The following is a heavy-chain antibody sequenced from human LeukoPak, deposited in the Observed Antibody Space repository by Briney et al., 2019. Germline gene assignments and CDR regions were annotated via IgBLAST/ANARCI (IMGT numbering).Heavy chain of an antibody. CDR1: GFTFSSYA. V-gene: IGHV3-23*01. CDR3: AKDQGSGSYASDY. Sequence: GGSLRLSCAASGFTFSSYAMSWVRQAPGKGLEWVSAISGSGGSTYCADSVKGRFTISRDNSKNTLYLQMNSLRAEDTAVYYCAKDQGSGSYASDYWGQGTLVTVSS. J-gene: IGHJ4*02. CDR2: ISGSGGST. D-gene: IGHD3-10*01.